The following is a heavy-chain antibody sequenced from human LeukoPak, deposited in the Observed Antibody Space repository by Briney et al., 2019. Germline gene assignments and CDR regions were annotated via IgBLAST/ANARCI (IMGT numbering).Heavy chain of an antibody. CDR3: GKNRYSGSLSPFDI. J-gene: IGHJ3*02. CDR2: MNQDGSEI. V-gene: IGHV3-7*03. Sequence: GGSLRLSCVGSGFTFSRYWLNWVRQAPGKGLEWVANMNQDGSEIYYLDSVKGRFTISRDNSKNTLYLQMNSLRAEDTAVYYCGKNRYSGSLSPFDIWGQGTMVTVSS. D-gene: IGHD1-26*01. CDR1: GFTFSRYW.